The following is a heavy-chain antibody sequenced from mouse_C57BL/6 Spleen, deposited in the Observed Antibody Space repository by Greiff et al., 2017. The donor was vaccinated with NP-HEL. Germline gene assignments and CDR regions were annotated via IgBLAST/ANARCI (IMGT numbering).Heavy chain of an antibody. J-gene: IGHJ2*01. CDR2: IYPRDGST. CDR1: GYTFTSYD. V-gene: IGHV1-85*01. CDR3: ARKDLLYYVDY. Sequence: VQLQESGPELVKPGASVKLSCKASGYTFTSYDINWVQQRPGQGLEWIGWIYPRDGSTKYNETFKGKATLTVDTSSSTAYMELHSLTSEDSAVDFCARKDLLYYVDYWGQGTTLTVSS. D-gene: IGHD2-10*01.